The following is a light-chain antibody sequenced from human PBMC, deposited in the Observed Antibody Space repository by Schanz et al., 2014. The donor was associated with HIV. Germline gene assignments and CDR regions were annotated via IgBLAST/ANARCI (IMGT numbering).Light chain of an antibody. CDR3: QQYYDWPPLT. J-gene: IGKJ4*01. Sequence: PGGTATLSCRASQSVANNLAWYQQKPGQPPRLLIYGASTRATGIPARFSGRGSGTQFTLTISSLQSEDFALYFCQQYYDWPPLTFGGGTKVEIK. CDR2: GAS. V-gene: IGKV3-15*01. CDR1: QSVANN.